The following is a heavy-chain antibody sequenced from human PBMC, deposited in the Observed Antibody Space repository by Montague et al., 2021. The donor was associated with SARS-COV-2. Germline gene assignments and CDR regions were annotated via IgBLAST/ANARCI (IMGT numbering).Heavy chain of an antibody. Sequence: SLSLSCTASGFTSSSYWLHWVRKGPGKGLVWVSRINRDGSVRSYADSVXGRFTISRDIAKNTLYLQMDGLRVEDTALYFCASSRTTVESGTAIDSWGQGTLVTVST. CDR2: INRDGSVR. D-gene: IGHD4-23*01. CDR3: ASSRTTVESGTAIDS. V-gene: IGHV3-74*01. CDR1: GFTSSSYW. J-gene: IGHJ4*02.